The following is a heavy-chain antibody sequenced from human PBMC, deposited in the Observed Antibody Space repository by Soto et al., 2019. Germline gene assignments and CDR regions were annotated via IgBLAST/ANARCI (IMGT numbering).Heavy chain of an antibody. Sequence: EAQLVESGGGLVKPGGSLRLSCAASGLIFRTYSMNWVRQAPGKGLEWVSSVTRDSESTFYADSVRGRFTISRDNVRSRVYLKMNSLRAEDTDVYYCARDAGVVESWSFNIWGQGTMVSVSS. D-gene: IGHD3-3*01. CDR1: GLIFRTYS. CDR2: VTRDSEST. J-gene: IGHJ3*02. CDR3: ARDAGVVESWSFNI. V-gene: IGHV3-21*01.